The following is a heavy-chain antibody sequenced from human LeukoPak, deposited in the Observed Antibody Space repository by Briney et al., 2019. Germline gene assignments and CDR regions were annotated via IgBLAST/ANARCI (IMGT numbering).Heavy chain of an antibody. J-gene: IGHJ6*02. D-gene: IGHD3-22*01. CDR3: ASRIPYYYDSSGYPYV. Sequence: GGSLRLSCAASGFTFSSYEMNWVRQAPGKGLEWVSYISSSGSTIYYADSVRGRFTISRDNAKNSLYLQMNSLRAEDTAVYYCASRIPYYYDSSGYPYVWGQGTTVTVSS. CDR1: GFTFSSYE. V-gene: IGHV3-48*03. CDR2: ISSSGSTI.